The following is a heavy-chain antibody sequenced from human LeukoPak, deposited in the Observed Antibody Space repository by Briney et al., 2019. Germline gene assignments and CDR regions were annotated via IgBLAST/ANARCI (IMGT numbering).Heavy chain of an antibody. D-gene: IGHD6-19*01. CDR3: ARVHRSGWLYKNDWFDP. CDR1: GDSISFYY. V-gene: IGHV4-4*07. Sequence: SETLSLTCTVSGDSISFYYWSWIRQPAGKGLEWIGRFYISGSTDYNPSLKSRVTMSVDTSKNQFSLKLNSVTAADTAVYYCARVHRSGWLYKNDWFDPWGQGTLVTVSS. J-gene: IGHJ5*02. CDR2: FYISGST.